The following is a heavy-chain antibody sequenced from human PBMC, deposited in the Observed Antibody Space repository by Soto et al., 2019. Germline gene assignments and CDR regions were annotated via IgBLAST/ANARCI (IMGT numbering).Heavy chain of an antibody. D-gene: IGHD5-18*01. CDR2: ISYDGSNK. CDR3: ARDFGDTAMVNWFDP. CDR1: GFTFSSYA. Sequence: QVQLVESGGGVVQPGRSLRLFCAASGFTFSSYAMHWVRQAPGKGLEWVAVISYDGSNKYYADSVKGRFTISRDNSKNTLYLQMNSLRAEDTAVYYCARDFGDTAMVNWFDPWGQGNLVTVSS. J-gene: IGHJ5*02. V-gene: IGHV3-30-3*01.